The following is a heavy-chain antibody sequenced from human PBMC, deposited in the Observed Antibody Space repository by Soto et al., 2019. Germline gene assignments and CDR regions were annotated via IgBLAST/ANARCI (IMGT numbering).Heavy chain of an antibody. CDR3: ASGGSRLNRPLAS. CDR2: IKPSGDIT. D-gene: IGHD1-26*01. J-gene: IGHJ4*02. V-gene: IGHV1-46*01. CDR1: GYTFTSLY. Sequence: QVQFVQSGAEVKKPGASVNLSCKASGYTFTSLYMHWVRQAPGQGLEWMGIIKPSGDITSYAQNFQGRVTVTRDTSTSTVFMEISSLRSEDTAMYYCASGGSRLNRPLASWGQGTLVTVSS.